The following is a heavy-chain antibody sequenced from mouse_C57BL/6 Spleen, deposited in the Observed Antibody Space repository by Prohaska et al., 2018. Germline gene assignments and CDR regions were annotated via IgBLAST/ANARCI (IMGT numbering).Heavy chain of an antibody. D-gene: IGHD1-1*01. J-gene: IGHJ4*01. V-gene: IGHV1-26*01. CDR3: ARSFRDYGSSYDAMDY. Sequence: HGKSLEWIGDINPNNGGTSYNQKFKGKATLTVDKSSSTAYMELRSLTSEDSAVYYCARSFRDYGSSYDAMDYWGQGTSVTVSS. CDR2: INPNNGGT.